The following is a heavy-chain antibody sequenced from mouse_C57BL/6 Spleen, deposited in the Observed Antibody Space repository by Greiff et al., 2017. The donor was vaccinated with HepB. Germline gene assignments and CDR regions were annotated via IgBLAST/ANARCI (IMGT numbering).Heavy chain of an antibody. D-gene: IGHD1-1*01. CDR1: GYTFTSYW. J-gene: IGHJ2*01. Sequence: QVQLQQPGAELVKPGASVKLSCKASGYTFTSYWMHWVKQRPGRGLEWIGRIDPNSGGTKYNEKFKSKATLTVDKPSSTAYMQLSSLTSEDSAVYYCARGIYYGSSLYYFDYWGQGTTLTVSS. CDR2: IDPNSGGT. V-gene: IGHV1-72*01. CDR3: ARGIYYGSSLYYFDY.